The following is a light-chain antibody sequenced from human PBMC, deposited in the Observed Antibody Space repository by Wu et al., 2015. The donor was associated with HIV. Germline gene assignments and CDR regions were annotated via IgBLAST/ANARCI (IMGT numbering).Light chain of an antibody. Sequence: EIVMTQSPDTLSVSPGERATLSCRASQSVRSDLAWYQQKPGQAPRLLIYGASTRATGIPARFSGSGSGTDFTLTISRLEPEDFAVYYCQQYGSSPFTFGPGTKVDIK. V-gene: IGKV3-15*01. CDR2: GAS. CDR1: QSVRSD. J-gene: IGKJ3*01. CDR3: QQYGSSPFT.